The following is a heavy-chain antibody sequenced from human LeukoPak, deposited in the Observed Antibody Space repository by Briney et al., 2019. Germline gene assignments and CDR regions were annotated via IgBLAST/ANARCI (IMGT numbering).Heavy chain of an antibody. CDR1: GGTFSSYA. CDR3: ASGYSSSWPRTYGMDI. V-gene: IGHV7-4-1*02. CDR2: INTNTGNP. D-gene: IGHD6-13*01. J-gene: IGHJ6*02. Sequence: ASVKVSCKASGGTFSSYAISWVRQAPGQGLEWMGWINTNTGNPTYAQGFTGRFVFSLDTSVSTAYLQISSLKAEDTAVYYCASGYSSSWPRTYGMDIWGQGTTVTVSS.